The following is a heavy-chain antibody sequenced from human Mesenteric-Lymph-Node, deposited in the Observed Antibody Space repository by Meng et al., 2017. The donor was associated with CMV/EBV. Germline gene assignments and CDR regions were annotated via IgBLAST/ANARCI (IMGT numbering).Heavy chain of an antibody. CDR1: GFTFTSYA. V-gene: IGHV3-30*03. Sequence: GESLKISCAASGFTFTSYAMHWVRQAPGKGLEWVAVISYPREEVTYSDSVKGRFNVSRDDSENTLYLQMDTLRADDTGLYYCARDQFRWGSDAFDIWGQGTVVTVSS. CDR3: ARDQFRWGSDAFDI. D-gene: IGHD2-21*01. J-gene: IGHJ3*02. CDR2: ISYPREEV.